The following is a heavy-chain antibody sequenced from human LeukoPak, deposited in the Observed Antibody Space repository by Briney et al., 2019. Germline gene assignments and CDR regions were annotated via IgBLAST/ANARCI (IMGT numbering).Heavy chain of an antibody. J-gene: IGHJ6*03. V-gene: IGHV1-8*01. Sequence: GASVKVSCKASGYTFTSYDINWVRQATGQGLEWMGWMNPNSGNTGYAQKFQGRVTMTRNTSISTAYMELSSLRSEDTAVYYCARGYDSSGYYELDYYYYMDVWGKGTTVTISS. CDR2: MNPNSGNT. D-gene: IGHD3-22*01. CDR1: GYTFTSYD. CDR3: ARGYDSSGYYELDYYYYMDV.